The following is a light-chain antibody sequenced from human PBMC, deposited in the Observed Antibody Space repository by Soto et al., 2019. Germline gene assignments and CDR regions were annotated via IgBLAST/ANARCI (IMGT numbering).Light chain of an antibody. CDR1: QSVSNN. Sequence: EIVMTQSPATLSVSPGERATLSCRASQSVSNNLAWYQQKPGHAPRLLLYGASTRATGIPARFSGSGSGTEFTLTISSPQSEDFAVYYCQQDNNWPPWTFGQGTKVEIK. J-gene: IGKJ1*01. V-gene: IGKV3-15*01. CDR2: GAS. CDR3: QQDNNWPPWT.